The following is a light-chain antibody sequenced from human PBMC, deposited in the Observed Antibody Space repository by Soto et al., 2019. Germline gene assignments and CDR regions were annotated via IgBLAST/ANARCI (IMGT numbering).Light chain of an antibody. CDR2: RNN. CDR3: AAWDDSLSGHVV. CDR1: SSNIGSNY. J-gene: IGLJ2*01. V-gene: IGLV1-47*01. Sequence: QSVLTQPPSASGTPGQRVTISCSGSSSNIGSNYVYWYQQLPGTAPKLLIYRNNQRPSGVPDRFSGSKSGTSASLAISGLRSEDEADYYCAAWDDSLSGHVVFGGWTQLTVL.